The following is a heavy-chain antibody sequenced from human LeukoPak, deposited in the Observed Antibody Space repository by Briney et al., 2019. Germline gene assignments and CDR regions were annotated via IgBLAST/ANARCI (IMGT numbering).Heavy chain of an antibody. D-gene: IGHD1-7*01. CDR3: WRGASGRGNFRLNWFDP. CDR2: INHSGSH. J-gene: IGHJ5*02. CDR1: GRSFSGLY. V-gene: IGHV4-34*01. Sequence: SDPLSLTCTVCGRSFSGLYWSCIRQPRGEGREWLGEINHSGSHNHNPSLKRRVTLFVDTSKNHVSLKLSHVTGADPGVYYCWRGASGRGNFRLNWFDPWGQGALVSVSS.